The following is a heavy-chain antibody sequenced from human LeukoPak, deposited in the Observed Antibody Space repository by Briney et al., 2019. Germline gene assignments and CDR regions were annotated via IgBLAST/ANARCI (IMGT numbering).Heavy chain of an antibody. Sequence: GGSLRLSCAASGFTVSSNYVSWVRQAPGKGLEWVSVIYSGGSTYYADSVKGRFTISRDNSKNTLYLQMNSLRAEDTAVYYCAKDEGYGSGTQGYFDYWGQGTLVTVSS. D-gene: IGHD3-10*01. CDR1: GFTVSSNY. CDR3: AKDEGYGSGTQGYFDY. J-gene: IGHJ4*02. V-gene: IGHV3-53*01. CDR2: IYSGGST.